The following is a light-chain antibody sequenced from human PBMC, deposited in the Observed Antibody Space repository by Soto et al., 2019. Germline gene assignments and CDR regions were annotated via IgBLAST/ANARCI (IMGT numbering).Light chain of an antibody. Sequence: ETVLTQSPGTLSLSPGERVTLSCRASESISSDFLAWYQQKPGQAPRLLIHGTSTRATGIPVRFSGSGSGTDFTLTISRLEPEDFAVYYCQQQGTFGQGTKLEIK. J-gene: IGKJ2*01. CDR2: GTS. CDR1: ESISSDF. V-gene: IGKV3-20*01. CDR3: QQQGT.